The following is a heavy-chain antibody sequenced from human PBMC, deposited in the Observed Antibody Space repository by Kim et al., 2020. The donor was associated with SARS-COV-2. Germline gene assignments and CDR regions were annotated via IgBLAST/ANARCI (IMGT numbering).Heavy chain of an antibody. J-gene: IGHJ4*02. CDR3: VKGAWLDY. V-gene: IGHV3-23*01. Sequence: GGSLRLSCAASGFSFSTFAMNWVRQVPGKGLEWVSVIRGSDGTTYYEDSVKGRFIISRDNSKNTLYLQMNIVSAEDTALYYCVKGAWLDYWGQGTLVTVSS. CDR2: IRGSDGTT. CDR1: GFSFSTFA.